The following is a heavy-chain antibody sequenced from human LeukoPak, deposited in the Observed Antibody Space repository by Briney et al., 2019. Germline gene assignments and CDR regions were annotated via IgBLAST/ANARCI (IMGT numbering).Heavy chain of an antibody. Sequence: GGSLRLSCAASGFTFSSYAMSWVRQAPGKGLEWVSVIGGSGGPTQYADSVKGRFTISRDTSKNTLYLQMNSLRAEDTAVYYCARYNDYIWGSYRYSYYMDVWGKGTTVTVSS. J-gene: IGHJ6*03. CDR2: IGGSGGPT. V-gene: IGHV3-23*01. CDR1: GFTFSSYA. CDR3: ARYNDYIWGSYRYSYYMDV. D-gene: IGHD3-16*02.